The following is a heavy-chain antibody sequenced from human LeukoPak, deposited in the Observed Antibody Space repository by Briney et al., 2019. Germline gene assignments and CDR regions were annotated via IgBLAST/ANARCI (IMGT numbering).Heavy chain of an antibody. Sequence: GTSVKVSCKASGYTFTSYDINWVRQATGQGLERMGWMNPNSGNTGYAQKFQGRVTITRNTSISTAYMELSSLRSEDTAVYYCARRSSILWWRSTKYYFDYWGQGTLVTVSS. CDR1: GYTFTSYD. CDR3: ARRSSILWWRSTKYYFDY. V-gene: IGHV1-8*03. CDR2: MNPNSGNT. D-gene: IGHD2-21*01. J-gene: IGHJ4*02.